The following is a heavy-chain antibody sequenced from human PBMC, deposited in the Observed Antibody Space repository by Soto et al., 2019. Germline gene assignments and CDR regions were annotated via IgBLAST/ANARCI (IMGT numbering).Heavy chain of an antibody. Sequence: PGGSLRLSRVASGFTFSSYWMHWVAQAPGKGLVWVSRLNGDGSTTTYTDSLPGRFTIPRDNANNTPYLQRNSLRAEDTDVYSCAKDREDGSGDNWFDPWGQGTLVTVS. CDR1: GFTFSSYW. J-gene: IGHJ5*02. V-gene: IGHV3-74*01. D-gene: IGHD3-10*01. CDR3: AKDREDGSGDNWFDP. CDR2: LNGDGSTT.